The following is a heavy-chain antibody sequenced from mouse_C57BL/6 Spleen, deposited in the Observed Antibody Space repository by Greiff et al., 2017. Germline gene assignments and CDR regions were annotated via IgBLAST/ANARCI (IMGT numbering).Heavy chain of an antibody. V-gene: IGHV1-42*01. Sequence: VQLQQSGPELVKPGASVKISCKASGYSFTGYYMNWVKQSPEKSLEWIGEINPSTGGTTYNQKFKAKATLTVDKSSSTAYMQLKSLTSEDSAVYYCARLRNYSKGNYAMDYWGQGTSVTVSS. CDR3: ARLRNYSKGNYAMDY. D-gene: IGHD2-5*01. CDR1: GYSFTGYY. CDR2: INPSTGGT. J-gene: IGHJ4*01.